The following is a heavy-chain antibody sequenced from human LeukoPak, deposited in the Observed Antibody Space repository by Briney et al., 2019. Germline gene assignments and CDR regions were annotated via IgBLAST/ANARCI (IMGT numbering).Heavy chain of an antibody. CDR1: GGSISSGDYY. J-gene: IGHJ4*02. V-gene: IGHV4-30-4*01. D-gene: IGHD3-22*01. CDR2: IYYSGST. CDR3: ARALDYYDSSGERAYYFDY. Sequence: SETLSLTCTVSGGSISSGDYYWSWIRQPPGKGLEWIGYIYYSGSTYYNPSLKSRVTTSVDTSKNQFSLKLSSVTAADTAVYYCARALDYYDSSGERAYYFDYWGQGTLVTVSS.